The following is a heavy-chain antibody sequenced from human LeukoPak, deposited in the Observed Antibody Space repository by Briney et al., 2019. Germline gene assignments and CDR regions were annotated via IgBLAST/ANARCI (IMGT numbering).Heavy chain of an antibody. CDR3: ARTKQWLTTLEGSAFDI. CDR1: GYTFTSYD. CDR2: MNPNSGNT. V-gene: IGHV1-8*01. Sequence: ASVKVSCKASGYTFTSYDINWVRQATGQGLEWMGWMNPNSGNTGYAQKFQGRVTMTRNTSISTAYMELSSLRSEDTAVYYCARTKQWLTTLEGSAFDIWGQGTMVTVSS. J-gene: IGHJ3*02. D-gene: IGHD6-19*01.